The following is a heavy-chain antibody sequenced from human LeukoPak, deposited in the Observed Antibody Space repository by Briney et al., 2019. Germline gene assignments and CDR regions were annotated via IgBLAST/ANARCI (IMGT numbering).Heavy chain of an antibody. J-gene: IGHJ4*02. D-gene: IGHD6-13*01. CDR3: ATAGVIAAAGKDYFDY. CDR1: GYTFTSYG. CDR2: IIPIFGTA. Sequence: SVKVSCKASGYTFTSYGISWVRQAPGQGLEWMGGIIPIFGTANYAQKFQGRVTITADESTSTAYMELSSLRSEDTAVYYCATAGVIAAAGKDYFDYWGQGTLVTVSS. V-gene: IGHV1-69*13.